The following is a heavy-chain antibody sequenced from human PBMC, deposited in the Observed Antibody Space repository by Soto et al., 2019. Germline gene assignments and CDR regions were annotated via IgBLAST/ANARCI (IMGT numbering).Heavy chain of an antibody. CDR3: ANRGRHSSGYYGSPTDY. CDR2: ISGSGGST. D-gene: IGHD3-22*01. V-gene: IGHV3-23*01. J-gene: IGHJ4*02. Sequence: GGSLRLSCAASGFTFSSYAMSWVRQAPGKGLEWVSAISGSGGSTYYADSVKGRFTISRDNSKNTLYLQMNSLRAEDTAVYYCANRGRHSSGYYGSPTDYWGQGTLVTVSS. CDR1: GFTFSSYA.